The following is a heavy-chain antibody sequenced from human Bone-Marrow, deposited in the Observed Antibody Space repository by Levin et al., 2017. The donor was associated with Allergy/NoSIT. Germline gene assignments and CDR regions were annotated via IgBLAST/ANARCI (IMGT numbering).Heavy chain of an antibody. CDR3: AKVVVAAAGTPPGYYGMDV. J-gene: IGHJ6*02. V-gene: IGHV3-23*01. Sequence: GGSLRLSCAASGFTFSSYAMSWVRQAPGKGLEWVSAISGSGGSTYYADSVKGRFTISRDNSKNTLYLQMNSLRAEDTAVYYCAKVVVAAAGTPPGYYGMDVWGQGTTVTVSS. CDR2: ISGSGGST. CDR1: GFTFSSYA. D-gene: IGHD6-13*01.